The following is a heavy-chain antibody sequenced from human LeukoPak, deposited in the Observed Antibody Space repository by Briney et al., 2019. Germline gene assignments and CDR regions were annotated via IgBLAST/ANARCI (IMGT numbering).Heavy chain of an antibody. Sequence: PWASVKVSCKASGYTFTGYYMHWVRQAPGQGLEWMGWINPNSGGTNYAQKFQGRVTMTRDTSISTAYMELSRLRSDDTAVYYCAGSSIAARRPGTPDYWGQGTLVTVSS. J-gene: IGHJ4*02. V-gene: IGHV1-2*02. CDR3: AGSSIAARRPGTPDY. CDR2: INPNSGGT. D-gene: IGHD6-6*01. CDR1: GYTFTGYY.